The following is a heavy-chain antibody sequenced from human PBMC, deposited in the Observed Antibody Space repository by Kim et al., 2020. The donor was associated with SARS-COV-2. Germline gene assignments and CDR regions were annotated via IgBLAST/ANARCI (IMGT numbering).Heavy chain of an antibody. CDR2: INSDGSNT. D-gene: IGHD5-18*01. J-gene: IGHJ4*02. Sequence: GGSLRLSCAASGFTFNNYWMHWVRQAPGKGLVCVSRINSDGSNTSYADSVKGRFIISRDNAKNMLYLQMNSLRAEDTAVYYCARGGYSYGPGAYWGQGTLVTVSS. V-gene: IGHV3-74*01. CDR3: ARGGYSYGPGAY. CDR1: GFTFNNYW.